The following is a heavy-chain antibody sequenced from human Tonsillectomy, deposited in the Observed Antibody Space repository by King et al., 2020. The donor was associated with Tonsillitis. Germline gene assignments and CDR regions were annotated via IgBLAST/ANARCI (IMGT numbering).Heavy chain of an antibody. CDR2: IHYDGSNK. V-gene: IGHV3-30*02. D-gene: IGHD3-10*01. J-gene: IGHJ4*02. CDR3: AKDTNYYGSGGDY. Sequence: VQLVESGGGVVQPGGSLRLSCAASGFTFSSYGMHWVRQAPGKGLEWVAFIHYDGSNKYYADSVKGRLTISRDNSKNTLYLQMNSLRAEDTAVYYCAKDTNYYGSGGDYWGQGTLVTVSS. CDR1: GFTFSSYG.